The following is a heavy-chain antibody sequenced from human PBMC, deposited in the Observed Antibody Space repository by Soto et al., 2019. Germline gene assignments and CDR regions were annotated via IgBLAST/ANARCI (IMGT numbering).Heavy chain of an antibody. CDR1: GFTVSSNY. CDR3: AKDRDSSGYYYRNY. Sequence: GSLRLSCAASGFTVSSNYMSWVRQAPGKGLEWVSAISGTGDSTYYADSVKGRFTISRDNSKNTLYLQINSLRAEDTAVYYCAKDRDSSGYYYRNYWGQGTLVTVSS. J-gene: IGHJ4*02. D-gene: IGHD3-22*01. V-gene: IGHV3-23*01. CDR2: ISGTGDST.